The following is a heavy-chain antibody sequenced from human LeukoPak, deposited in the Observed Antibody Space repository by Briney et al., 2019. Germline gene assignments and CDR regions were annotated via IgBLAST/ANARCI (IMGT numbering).Heavy chain of an antibody. D-gene: IGHD2-2*01. V-gene: IGHV4-59*12. Sequence: SETLSLTCTVSGGSITNYYWSWIRQPPGKGLEWIGFSYYNGNTNYNPSLKSRVTISVDKSKNQFSLKLSSVTAADTAVYYCAREYRYCSSTSCYYFAFDIWGQGTMVTVSS. J-gene: IGHJ3*02. CDR1: GGSITNYY. CDR2: SYYNGNT. CDR3: AREYRYCSSTSCYYFAFDI.